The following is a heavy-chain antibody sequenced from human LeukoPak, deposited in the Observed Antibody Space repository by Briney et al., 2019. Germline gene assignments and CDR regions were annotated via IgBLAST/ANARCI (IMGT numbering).Heavy chain of an antibody. V-gene: IGHV3-23*01. D-gene: IGHD6-13*01. J-gene: IGHJ4*02. Sequence: GGSLRLSCAASGFTFSSYAMSWVRQAPGKGLEWVSAISGSGGSTYYADSVKGRFTISRDNSKNTLYLQMNSLRAEDTAVYYCAKDRVAAACTGSGFDYWGQGTLVTVSS. CDR1: GFTFSSYA. CDR3: AKDRVAAACTGSGFDY. CDR2: ISGSGGST.